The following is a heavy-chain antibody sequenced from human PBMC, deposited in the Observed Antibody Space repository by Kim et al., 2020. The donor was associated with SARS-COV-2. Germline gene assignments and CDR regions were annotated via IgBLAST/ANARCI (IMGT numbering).Heavy chain of an antibody. V-gene: IGHV3-9*01. CDR2: ISWNSGSI. CDR3: AKRSLQGGFWYFDL. CDR1: GFTFDDYA. Sequence: GGSLRLSCAASGFTFDDYAMHWVWQAPGKGLEWVSGISWNSGSIGYADSVKGRFTISRDNAKNSLYLQMNSLRAEDTALYYCAKRSLQGGFWYFDLWGRGTLVTVSS. J-gene: IGHJ2*01. D-gene: IGHD3-10*01.